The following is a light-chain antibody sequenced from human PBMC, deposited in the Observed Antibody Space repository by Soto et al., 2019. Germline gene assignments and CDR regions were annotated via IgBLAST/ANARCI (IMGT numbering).Light chain of an antibody. J-gene: IGLJ3*02. Sequence: QSVLTQPPSASGTPGQRVTISCSGSNSNIGRNTVNWYQQLPGAAPSLLIYSNNQRPSGVPDRFSGSKSGTSASLAISGLQSEDEADYYCAAWDESPNVPVFGGGTKLTV. CDR3: AAWDESPNVPV. CDR2: SNN. CDR1: NSNIGRNT. V-gene: IGLV1-44*01.